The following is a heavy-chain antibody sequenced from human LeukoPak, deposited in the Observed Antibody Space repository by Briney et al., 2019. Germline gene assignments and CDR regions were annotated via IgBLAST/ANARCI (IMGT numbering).Heavy chain of an antibody. CDR2: ISGSAYST. V-gene: IGHV3-23*01. CDR3: AKARSTSQNWFDP. Sequence: GGSLRLSCAASGFTFSSYAMSWVRQAPGKGLEWVSAISGSAYSTYYADSVKGRFTISRDNSKNALFLQMNSLSAEDTAVYYCAKARSTSQNWFDPWGQGTLVTVSS. CDR1: GFTFSSYA. J-gene: IGHJ5*02. D-gene: IGHD2-2*01.